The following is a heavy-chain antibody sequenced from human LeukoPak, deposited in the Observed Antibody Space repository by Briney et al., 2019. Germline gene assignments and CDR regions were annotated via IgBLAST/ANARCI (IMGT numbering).Heavy chain of an antibody. V-gene: IGHV1-46*02. CDR2: IIPFLGEV. Sequence: ASVKVSCKASGYTFNSYFMHWARQAPGQGLQWMGRIIPFLGEVNYAQNFQGRVSFTADKSTATMYMEMKSLRLDDTAIYYCSPCGHAYDWFGPWGQGTLVTVSS. CDR1: GYTFNSYF. J-gene: IGHJ5*02. CDR3: SPCGHAYDWFGP. D-gene: IGHD5-12*01.